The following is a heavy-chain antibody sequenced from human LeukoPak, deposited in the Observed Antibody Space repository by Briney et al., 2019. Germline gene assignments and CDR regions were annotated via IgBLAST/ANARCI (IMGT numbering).Heavy chain of an antibody. D-gene: IGHD5/OR15-5a*01. Sequence: GGSLRLSCAASGFTFSDYEMNWVHQAPGRGLEWVSHTGNSAATIKYADSVQGRFTISRDNAKSSLFLQMNSLRPEDTAVYYCARGGSTRYDYWGQGTLVTVSS. CDR3: ARGGSTRYDY. CDR1: GFTFSDYE. J-gene: IGHJ4*02. V-gene: IGHV3-48*03. CDR2: TGNSAATI.